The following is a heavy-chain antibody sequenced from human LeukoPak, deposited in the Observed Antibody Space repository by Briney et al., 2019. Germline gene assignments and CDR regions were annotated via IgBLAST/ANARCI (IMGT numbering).Heavy chain of an antibody. D-gene: IGHD3-22*01. CDR1: GGTFSSYA. CDR2: IIPILGIA. CDR3: ARDRQSITMIVVVTGAFDI. V-gene: IGHV1-69*04. J-gene: IGHJ3*02. Sequence: SVKVSCKASGGTFSSYAISWVRQAPGQGLEWMGRIIPILGIANYAQKSQGRVTITADKSTSTAYMELSSLRSEDTAVYYCARDRQSITMIVVVTGAFDIWGQGTMVTVSS.